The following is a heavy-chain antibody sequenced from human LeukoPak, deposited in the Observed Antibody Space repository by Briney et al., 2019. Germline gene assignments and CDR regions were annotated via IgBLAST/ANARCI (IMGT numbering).Heavy chain of an antibody. CDR1: GFTVSSNY. D-gene: IGHD6-13*01. CDR3: ARDEAAAGTTYPDY. V-gene: IGHV3-53*01. J-gene: IGHJ4*02. CDR2: IYSGGST. Sequence: GGSLRLSCAASGFTVSSNYMSWVRQAPAKGLEWVSVIYSGGSTYYADSVKGRFTISRDNSKNTLYLQMNSLRAEDTAVYYCARDEAAAGTTYPDYWGQGTLVTVSS.